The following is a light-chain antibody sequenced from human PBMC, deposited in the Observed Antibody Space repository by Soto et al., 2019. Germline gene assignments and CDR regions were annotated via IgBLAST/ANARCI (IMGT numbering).Light chain of an antibody. CDR3: LQHHTFPWT. CDR2: AAS. J-gene: IGKJ1*01. V-gene: IGKV1-17*01. Sequence: DIQMTQSPSSLPASVGDRVTITCRASQGIRSDLGWYQQKPGKAPKRLIFAASSLQSGVPSRFSGSRSGTEFTLTISSLQPEDFATYYCLQHHTFPWTFGQGTKVEIK. CDR1: QGIRSD.